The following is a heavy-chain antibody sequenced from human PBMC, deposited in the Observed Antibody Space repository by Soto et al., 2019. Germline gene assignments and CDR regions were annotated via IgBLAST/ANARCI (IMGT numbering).Heavy chain of an antibody. J-gene: IGHJ4*02. V-gene: IGHV3-30*18. CDR2: ISYDGSNK. CDR1: GFTFSSYG. D-gene: IGHD3-3*01. Sequence: QVQLVESGGGVVQPGRSLRLSCAASGFTFSSYGMHWVRQAPGKGLEWVAVISYDGSNKYYADSVKGRFTISRDNXXNTLYLQMNSLRAEDTAVYYCAKGHYDFWSGRLDYWGQGTLVTVSS. CDR3: AKGHYDFWSGRLDY.